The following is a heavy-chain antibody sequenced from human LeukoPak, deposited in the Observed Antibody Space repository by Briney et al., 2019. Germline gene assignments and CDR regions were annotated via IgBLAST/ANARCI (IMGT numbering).Heavy chain of an antibody. V-gene: IGHV3-23*01. CDR2: ISGSGGST. CDR1: GISLSNYG. D-gene: IGHD3-22*01. CDR3: AKRGVVIRVILVGFHKEAYYFDS. Sequence: GGSLRLCCAVSGISLSNYGMSWVRQAPGKGLEWVAGISGSGGSTNYADSVKGRFTISRDNPKNTLYLQMNRLRAEDTAVYLCAKRGVVIRVILVGFHKEAYYFDSWGQGALVTVSS. J-gene: IGHJ4*02.